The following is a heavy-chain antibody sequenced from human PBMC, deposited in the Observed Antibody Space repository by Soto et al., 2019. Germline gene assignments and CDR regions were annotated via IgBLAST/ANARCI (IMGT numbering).Heavy chain of an antibody. CDR2: ISWNSGSI. CDR3: AGSSWYCGYFDY. CDR1: GFTFDDYA. Sequence: EVQLVESGGGLVQPGRSLRLSCAASGFTFDDYAMHWVRQAPGKGLEWVSGISWNSGSIGYAVSVKGRFTISIDNAKNSLYLQMNSLRAEDPALYYCAGSSWYCGYFDYWGQGTLVTVSS. V-gene: IGHV3-9*01. D-gene: IGHD6-13*01. J-gene: IGHJ4*02.